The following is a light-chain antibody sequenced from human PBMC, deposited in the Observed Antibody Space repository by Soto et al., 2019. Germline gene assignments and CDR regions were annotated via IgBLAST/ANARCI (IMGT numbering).Light chain of an antibody. V-gene: IGLV1-40*01. CDR1: SSNIGAGYD. CDR2: GNS. Sequence: QSVLTQPPSVSGSPGQRVTLSCTGSSSNIGAGYDVHWYQQLPGTAPKLLIYGNSNRPSGVPDRFSGSKSGTSASLAITGLQAEEEADYYCQSYVSSLRVVFGGGTKLTVL. J-gene: IGLJ2*01. CDR3: QSYVSSLRVV.